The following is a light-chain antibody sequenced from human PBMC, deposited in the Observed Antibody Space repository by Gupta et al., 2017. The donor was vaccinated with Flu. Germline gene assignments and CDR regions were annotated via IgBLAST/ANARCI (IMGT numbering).Light chain of an antibody. Sequence: ALTQPLSLSRSPGLRVTISCTGSSSNIGAGYNVHWYQQVPGKSPKVLIYDTSSRPSGVPERFSGSKSGNSASLAISGVGAGDEADYYCQAYDSSMGGWVFGGGTKVTVL. V-gene: IGLV1-40*01. CDR2: DTS. CDR1: SSNIGAGYN. CDR3: QAYDSSMGGWV. J-gene: IGLJ3*02.